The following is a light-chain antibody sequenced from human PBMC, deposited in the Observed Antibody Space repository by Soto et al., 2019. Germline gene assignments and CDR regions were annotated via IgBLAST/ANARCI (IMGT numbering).Light chain of an antibody. CDR1: QSVRSSY. J-gene: IGKJ1*01. CDR3: QQYGGMWT. Sequence: EIVLTQSPGSLSLSTGERATLSGRASQSVRSSYLAWYQQKPGQAPRLLIYGASSRATGIPDRFSGSGSGTDFTLTINRLEPEDFAVYYCQQYGGMWTFGQGTKGDIK. CDR2: GAS. V-gene: IGKV3-20*01.